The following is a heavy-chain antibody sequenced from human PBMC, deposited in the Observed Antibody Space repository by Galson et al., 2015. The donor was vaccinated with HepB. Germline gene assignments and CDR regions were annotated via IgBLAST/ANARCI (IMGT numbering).Heavy chain of an antibody. Sequence: SLRLSCAGSEFIFSDFTMNWVRRAPGKGLEWVSSISSSGYYTDYADSVKGRFTISRDNAKNSLFLQMNSLRADDTAVYYCARVLSTSWASGFDYWGQGTLVTVS. CDR1: EFIFSDFT. D-gene: IGHD2-2*01. CDR2: ISSSGYYT. V-gene: IGHV3-21*01. J-gene: IGHJ4*02. CDR3: ARVLSTSWASGFDY.